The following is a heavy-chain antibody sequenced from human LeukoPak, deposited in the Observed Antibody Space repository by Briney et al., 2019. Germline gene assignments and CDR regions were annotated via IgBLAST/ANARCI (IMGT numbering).Heavy chain of an antibody. D-gene: IGHD3-22*01. CDR1: GFTFSDYY. Sequence: PGGSLRLSCAASGFTFSDYYMGWIRQAPGKGLEWVSYISNSGNTIYYADSVKGRFTISRDNAKNSLYLQMNSLRAEDTAVYYCSAGEGYYDSSDYYSAWAFNVWGQGTMVTVSS. CDR3: SAGEGYYDSSDYYSAWAFNV. CDR2: ISNSGNTI. J-gene: IGHJ3*01. V-gene: IGHV3-11*04.